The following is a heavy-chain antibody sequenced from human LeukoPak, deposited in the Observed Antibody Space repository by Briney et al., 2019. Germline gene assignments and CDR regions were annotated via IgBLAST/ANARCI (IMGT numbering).Heavy chain of an antibody. V-gene: IGHV1-2*06. Sequence: ASVKVSFKTSGYIFTGYYIHWVRQAPGQGLEWLGRTNPNTGGTDFAQKFQGRVTLTRDTSITTAYMDLTKLTSDDPAVYYCVRDSGRAAANRWGQGTLVTVSS. CDR1: GYIFTGYY. CDR2: TNPNTGGT. D-gene: IGHD6-13*01. CDR3: VRDSGRAAANR. J-gene: IGHJ4*02.